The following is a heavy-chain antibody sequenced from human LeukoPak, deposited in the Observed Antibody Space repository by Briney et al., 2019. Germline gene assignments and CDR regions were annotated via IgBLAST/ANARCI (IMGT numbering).Heavy chain of an antibody. CDR2: IYYSGST. D-gene: IGHD2-2*02. Sequence: SETLSLTCTVSGGSISSYYWSWIRQPPGKGLEWIGYIYYSGSTNYNPSLKSRVTISVDTSKNQSSLKLSSVTAADTAVYYCARLAIRPYNWFDPWGQGTLVTVSS. CDR1: GGSISSYY. V-gene: IGHV4-59*08. CDR3: ARLAIRPYNWFDP. J-gene: IGHJ5*02.